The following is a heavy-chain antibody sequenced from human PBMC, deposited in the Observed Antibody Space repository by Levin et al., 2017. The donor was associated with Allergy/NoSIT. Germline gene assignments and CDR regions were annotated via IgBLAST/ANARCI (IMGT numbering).Heavy chain of an antibody. Sequence: SETLSLTCTVSGGSISSYYWSWIRQPPGKGLEWIGYIYYSGSTNYNPSLKSRVTISVDTSKNQFSLKLSSVTAADTAVYYCARGRLSGPIAEFDYWGQGTLVTVSS. J-gene: IGHJ4*02. CDR2: IYYSGST. V-gene: IGHV4-59*01. D-gene: IGHD2-15*01. CDR1: GGSISSYY. CDR3: ARGRLSGPIAEFDY.